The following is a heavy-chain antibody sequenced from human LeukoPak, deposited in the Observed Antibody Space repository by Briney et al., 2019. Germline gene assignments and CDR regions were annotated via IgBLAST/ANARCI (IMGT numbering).Heavy chain of an antibody. D-gene: IGHD4-11*01. CDR1: GGSISSYY. Sequence: SETLSLTCTVSGGSISSYYWSWIRQPPGKGLEWIGYIYYSGSTNYNPSLKGRVTISVDTSKNQFSLKLSSVTAADTAVYYCARQALTTSYYYAMDVWGKGTTVTVSS. J-gene: IGHJ6*04. CDR2: IYYSGST. CDR3: ARQALTTSYYYAMDV. V-gene: IGHV4-59*01.